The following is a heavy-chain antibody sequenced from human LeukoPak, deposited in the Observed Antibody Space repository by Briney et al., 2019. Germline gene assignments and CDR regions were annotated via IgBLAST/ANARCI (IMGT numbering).Heavy chain of an antibody. CDR1: GFTFSSYA. CDR3: AKGGVYRSAFDY. V-gene: IGHV3-23*01. J-gene: IGHJ4*02. Sequence: GGSLRLSCAASGFTFSSYAMSWVRQTPGKGLEWVSAISGSGGSTYYADSVKGRFTISRDNSKNTLYLQMNSLRAEDTAVYYCAKGGVYRSAFDYWGQGTLVTVSS. D-gene: IGHD1-26*01. CDR2: ISGSGGST.